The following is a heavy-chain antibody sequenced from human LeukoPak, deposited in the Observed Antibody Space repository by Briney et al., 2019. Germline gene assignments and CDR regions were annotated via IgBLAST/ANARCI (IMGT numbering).Heavy chain of an antibody. D-gene: IGHD2-15*01. V-gene: IGHV3-23*01. CDR2: ITGDGEYT. CDR1: GFTFSSYA. Sequence: GGSLRLSCAASGFTFSSYAMAWVRHSPGKGLEWVSCITGDGEYTYHTDSVKGRFTISRDNPKNTLYVQMNSLRAEDTAVYYCAKGTLGSCSGGSCYPLDYWGQGTLVTVSS. CDR3: AKGTLGSCSGGSCYPLDY. J-gene: IGHJ4*02.